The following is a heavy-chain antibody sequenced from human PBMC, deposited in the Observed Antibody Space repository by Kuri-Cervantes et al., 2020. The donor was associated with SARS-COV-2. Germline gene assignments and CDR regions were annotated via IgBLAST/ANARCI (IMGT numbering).Heavy chain of an antibody. CDR3: ARLPLLGGATYYYYYMDV. J-gene: IGHJ6*03. CDR1: GGPISSSSYY. Sequence: GSLRLSCTVSGGPISSSSYYWGWIRQPPGKGLGWIGSIYYSGSTYYNPSLKSRVTISVDTSKNQFSLKLSSVTAADTDVYYCARLPLLGGATYYYYYMDVWGKGTTVTVSS. CDR2: IYYSGST. V-gene: IGHV4-39*01. D-gene: IGHD3-10*01.